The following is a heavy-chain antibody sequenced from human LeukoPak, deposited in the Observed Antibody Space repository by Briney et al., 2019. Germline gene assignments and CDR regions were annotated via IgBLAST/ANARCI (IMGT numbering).Heavy chain of an antibody. CDR2: MNPNSGNT. CDR3: ARGLRRRTPHYYYYKDV. J-gene: IGHJ6*03. CDR1: GYTFISYD. V-gene: IGHV1-8*01. Sequence: ASVKVSCKASGYTFISYDINWVRQATGQGLEWMGWMNPNSGNTGYAQKFQGRVTMTRNTSISTAYMELSSLRSEDTAVYYCARGLRRRTPHYYYYKDVWGKGTTVTVSS.